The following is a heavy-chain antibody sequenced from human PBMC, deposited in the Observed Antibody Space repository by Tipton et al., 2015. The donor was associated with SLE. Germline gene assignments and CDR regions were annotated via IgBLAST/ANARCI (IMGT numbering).Heavy chain of an antibody. CDR2: ISGSGGRT. Sequence: SLRLSCAASGFTFSRYTIHWVRQAPGKGLEWVSAISGSGGRTYYADSVKGRFTISRDNSHNTLYLQMNSLRAEDTAVYYCAKRESSDLTDFWGQGTLVTVSS. J-gene: IGHJ4*02. CDR3: AKRESSDLTDF. CDR1: GFTFSRYT. V-gene: IGHV3-23*01. D-gene: IGHD2-21*01.